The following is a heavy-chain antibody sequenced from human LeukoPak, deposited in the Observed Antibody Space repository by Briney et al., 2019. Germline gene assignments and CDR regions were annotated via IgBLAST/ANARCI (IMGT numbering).Heavy chain of an antibody. CDR2: ISGSGGST. J-gene: IGHJ4*02. CDR1: GFTFSSYA. CDR3: AKSTVSYYYDSSGYYALDY. Sequence: GGSLRLSCAASGFTFSSYAMSWVRQAPGMGLEWVSAISGSGGSTYYADSVKGRFTISRDNSKNTLYLQMNSLRAEDTAVYYCAKSTVSYYYDSSGYYALDYWGQGTLVTVSS. V-gene: IGHV3-23*01. D-gene: IGHD3-22*01.